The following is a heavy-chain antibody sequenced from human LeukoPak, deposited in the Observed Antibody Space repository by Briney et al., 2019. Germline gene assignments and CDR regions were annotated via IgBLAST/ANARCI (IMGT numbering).Heavy chain of an antibody. Sequence: GSSVKVSCKASGGTFSSYAISWVRQAPGQGLERMGGIISIFGTANYAQKFQGRVTITADESTSTAYMELSSLRSEDTAVYYCARDRIPYDFWSGYTLRPNFDYWGQGTLVTVSS. CDR3: ARDRIPYDFWSGYTLRPNFDY. J-gene: IGHJ4*02. CDR1: GGTFSSYA. D-gene: IGHD3-3*01. V-gene: IGHV1-69*01. CDR2: IISIFGTA.